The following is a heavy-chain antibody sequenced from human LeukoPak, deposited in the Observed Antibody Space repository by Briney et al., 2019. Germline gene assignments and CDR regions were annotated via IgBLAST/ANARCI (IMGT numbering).Heavy chain of an antibody. J-gene: IGHJ3*02. D-gene: IGHD1-26*01. CDR1: GGSVSSYY. V-gene: IGHV4-59*02. CDR3: ARVRLSGTYLDAFDI. CDR2: IYYSGST. Sequence: SETLSLTCTVSGGSVSSYYWSWIRQPPGKGLEWIGYIYYSGSTNYNPSLKSRVTISVDTSKNQFSLKLNSITTADTAVYYCARVRLSGTYLDAFDIWGQGTIVTVSS.